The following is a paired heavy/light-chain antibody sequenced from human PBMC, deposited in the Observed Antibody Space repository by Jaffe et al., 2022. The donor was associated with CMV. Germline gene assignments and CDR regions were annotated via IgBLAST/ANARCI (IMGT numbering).Light chain of an antibody. J-gene: IGKJ4*01. CDR2: DAS. Sequence: DIQMTQSPSSLPASVGDRVTITCQASQGISNFLNWFQQKPGKAPKLLLYDASRLETGAPSRFSGSGSGTDFTLTITSLQPEDFATYYCQQYHSLPVTFGGGTKVDIK. CDR1: QGISNF. CDR3: QQYHSLPVT. V-gene: IGKV1-33*01.
Heavy chain of an antibody. J-gene: IGHJ4*01. V-gene: IGHV4-31*03. Sequence: QVQLQESGPGLVKASQTLTLTCTVSGGTISDRGYYWSWIRQLPGKGLQWIGYMYYNGTTYYNPSLKGRLTTLIDTPRNQISLKLSSVTAADTAVYYCARDRGTNYLYYWGQGTLITVSS. CDR1: GGTISDRGYY. D-gene: IGHD4-4*01. CDR3: ARDRGTNYLYY. CDR2: MYYNGTT.